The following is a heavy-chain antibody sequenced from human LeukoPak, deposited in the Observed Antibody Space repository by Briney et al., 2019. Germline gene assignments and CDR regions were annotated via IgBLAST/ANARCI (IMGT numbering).Heavy chain of an antibody. V-gene: IGHV4-39*07. J-gene: IGHJ4*02. CDR2: IYYSGST. Sequence: PSETLSLTCTVSGGSFSSSSYYWGWIRQPPGKGPEWIGSIYYSGSTNYNPSLKSRVTISLDTSKNQFSLKLSSVTAADTAVYYCASGGGWESHYWGQGTLVTVSS. CDR1: GGSFSSSSYY. CDR3: ASGGGWESHY. D-gene: IGHD1-26*01.